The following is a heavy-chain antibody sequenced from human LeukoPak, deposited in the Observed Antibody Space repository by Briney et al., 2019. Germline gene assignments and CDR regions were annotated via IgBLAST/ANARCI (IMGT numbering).Heavy chain of an antibody. Sequence: GGSLRLSCAASGFTFSGSALHWVRQASGKGLEWVGRIRSTANGYATTYAASVKGRFTISRDDSKNTAYLQMDSLKTEDTAVYYCVRHAASGGSGVDHWGQGTLVTVSS. CDR3: VRHAASGGSGVDH. V-gene: IGHV3-73*01. J-gene: IGHJ4*02. CDR1: GFTFSGSA. D-gene: IGHD3-10*01. CDR2: IRSTANGYAT.